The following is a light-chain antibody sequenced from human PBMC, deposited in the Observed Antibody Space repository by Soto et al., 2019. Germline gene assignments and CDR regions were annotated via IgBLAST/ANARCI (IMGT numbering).Light chain of an antibody. CDR2: GAS. J-gene: IGKJ2*01. CDR3: QQYGSSPT. Sequence: EIVLTQSPGTLSLSPGERATLSCRASQSVSSSYLAWYQQKPGQAPRLLIYGASSSATGIQDRFSGSGSGTDFTLTISSLEPEDVAVYYCQQYGSSPTFGQGTKLEIK. CDR1: QSVSSSY. V-gene: IGKV3-20*01.